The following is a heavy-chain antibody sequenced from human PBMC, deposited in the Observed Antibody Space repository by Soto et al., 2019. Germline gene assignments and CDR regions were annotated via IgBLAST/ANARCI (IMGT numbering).Heavy chain of an antibody. CDR3: ARDNMRPRDAMAV. J-gene: IGHJ6*02. CDR2: IYYSGST. D-gene: IGHD3-16*01. CDR1: GGSVSSGSYH. Sequence: SETLSLTCTVSGGSVSSGSYHWTWIRQPPGKGLEWIGYIYYSGSTNYNPSLKSRVTISVDTSKNQFSLKLSSVTAADTAVYYCARDNMRPRDAMAVWGQGTRVTVSS. V-gene: IGHV4-61*01.